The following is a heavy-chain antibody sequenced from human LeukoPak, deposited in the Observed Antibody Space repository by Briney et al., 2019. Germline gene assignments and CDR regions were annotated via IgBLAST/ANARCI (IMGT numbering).Heavy chain of an antibody. Sequence: GGSLRLSCAASRFTFSDYYMNWIRQAPGKGLEWVYTISYADSVRGRFTISRDNTKNSLYLQMDSLTAEDTAVYYCARDGGSGRSFDYWGQGILVAVSS. CDR1: RFTFSDYY. CDR3: ARDGGSGRSFDY. V-gene: IGHV3-11*01. D-gene: IGHD6-19*01. CDR2: TI. J-gene: IGHJ4*02.